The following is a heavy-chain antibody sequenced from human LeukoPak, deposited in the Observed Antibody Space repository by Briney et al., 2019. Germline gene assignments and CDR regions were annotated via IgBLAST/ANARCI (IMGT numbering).Heavy chain of an antibody. CDR3: ARVVSYGYYFDY. V-gene: IGHV4-38-2*01. Sequence: SETLSLTCAVSGYSISSGYYWGWIRQPPGKGLEWIGSIYHSGSTYYNPSLKSRVTISVDTSKNQFSLKLSSVTAADTAVYYCARVVSYGYYFDYWGQGTLVTVSS. J-gene: IGHJ4*02. D-gene: IGHD5-18*01. CDR1: GYSISSGYY. CDR2: IYHSGST.